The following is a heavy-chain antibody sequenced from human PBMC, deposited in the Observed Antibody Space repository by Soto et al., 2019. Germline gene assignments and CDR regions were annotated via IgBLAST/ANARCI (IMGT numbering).Heavy chain of an antibody. Sequence: VASVKVSCKASGGTFSSYAISWVRQAPGQGLEWMGGIIPIFGTANYAQKFQGRVTITADESTSTAYMELSSLRSEDTAVYYCARDSGSFDDAFDIWGQGTMVTVSS. V-gene: IGHV1-69*13. D-gene: IGHD1-26*01. CDR3: ARDSGSFDDAFDI. J-gene: IGHJ3*02. CDR2: IIPIFGTA. CDR1: GGTFSSYA.